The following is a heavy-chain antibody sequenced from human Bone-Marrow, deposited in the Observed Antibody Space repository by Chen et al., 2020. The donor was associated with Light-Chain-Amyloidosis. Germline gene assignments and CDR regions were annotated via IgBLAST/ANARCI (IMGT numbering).Heavy chain of an antibody. J-gene: IGHJ4*02. CDR1: GYTFPNYL. V-gene: IGHV5-51*01. CDR3: ARRRDGYNFDS. Sequence: EVQLEQSGPEVKKPGESLKISCKGSGYTFPNYLIGWVRQMPGKGLGWTGVIYPDDSGARYSPSCEGRGTISADKSITTAYLQGRSLKASDPAMYYCARRRDGYNFDSWGQGTPVTV. D-gene: IGHD5-12*01. CDR2: IYPDDSGA.